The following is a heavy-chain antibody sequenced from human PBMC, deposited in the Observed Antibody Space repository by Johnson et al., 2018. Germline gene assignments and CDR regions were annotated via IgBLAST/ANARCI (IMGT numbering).Heavy chain of an antibody. D-gene: IGHD1-1*01. CDR1: GFPFSDHW. V-gene: IGHV3-74*01. CDR3: TRDWRNGACDL. CDR2: IKGAGSTT. Sequence: VQLQESGGGLVQPGGSLRLSCVASGFPFSDHWTFWVRQPPGKGLEWVSRIKGAGSTTTYAASVRGRFTISRDNAKNTVYLQMNSLTVEDTAMYYCTRDWRNGACDLWGQGTMVTVSS. J-gene: IGHJ3*01.